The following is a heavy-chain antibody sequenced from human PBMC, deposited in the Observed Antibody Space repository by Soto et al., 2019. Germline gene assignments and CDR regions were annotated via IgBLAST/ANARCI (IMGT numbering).Heavy chain of an antibody. Sequence: EVQLVESGGGLVQPGGSLKLSCAASGFTFSGSAMHWVRQAPGKGLEWVGRIRNKANSYATEYAASVEGRFTISRDESKNTAYLEMNSLKTEDTAVYYCTKRCCSGGNCHYDYWGQGTLVTVSS. J-gene: IGHJ4*02. D-gene: IGHD2-15*01. CDR1: GFTFSGSA. CDR3: TKRCCSGGNCHYDY. CDR2: IRNKANSYAT. V-gene: IGHV3-73*01.